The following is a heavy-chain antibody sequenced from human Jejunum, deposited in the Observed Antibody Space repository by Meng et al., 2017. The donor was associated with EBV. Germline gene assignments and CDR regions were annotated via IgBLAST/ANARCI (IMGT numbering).Heavy chain of an antibody. CDR3: LPSFDS. Sequence: VEWRGRLVKPGGSLRLACVAPGRNFTNAWMTWFRQDPGKGLEWVVRIKSKAAGETIDYAAPVQGRFPISRDYSKNTMYLQMNSLRTAVTAVYYCLPSFDSWGQGTLVTVSS. J-gene: IGHJ4*02. V-gene: IGHV3-15*01. CDR2: IKSKAAGETI. CDR1: GRNFTNAW.